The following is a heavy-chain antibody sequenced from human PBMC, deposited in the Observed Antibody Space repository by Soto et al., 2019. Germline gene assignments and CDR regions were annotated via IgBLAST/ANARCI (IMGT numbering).Heavy chain of an antibody. J-gene: IGHJ4*02. CDR2: TTDTGGDT. D-gene: IGHD3-22*01. Sequence: PGGSLRLSCVASGITFGSRAMSWVRQAPGEGLEWVSTTTDTGGDTKYADSVRGRFTISRDNSKNTLYLQMNSLRAEDTAVYYCAKATQEWYYDSSGYYGPTGYFDYWGQGTLVTVSS. V-gene: IGHV3-23*01. CDR3: AKATQEWYYDSSGYYGPTGYFDY. CDR1: GITFGSRA.